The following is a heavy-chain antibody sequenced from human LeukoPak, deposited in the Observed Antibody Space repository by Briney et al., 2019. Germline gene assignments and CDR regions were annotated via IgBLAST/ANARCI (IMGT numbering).Heavy chain of an antibody. Sequence: PGGSLRLSCAASGFTFSNAWMNWVRQAPGKGLEWVSYISSSGSTRYYADSVKGRFTISRDNAKNSLYLQVNSLRAEDTAVYYCARPRDLTGTTPRPFDYWGQGTLVTVSS. CDR3: ARPRDLTGTTPRPFDY. J-gene: IGHJ4*02. CDR2: ISSSGSTR. V-gene: IGHV3-48*04. CDR1: GFTFSNAW. D-gene: IGHD1-20*01.